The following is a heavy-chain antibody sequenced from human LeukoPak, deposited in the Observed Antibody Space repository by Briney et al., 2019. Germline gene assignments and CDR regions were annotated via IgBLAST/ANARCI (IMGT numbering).Heavy chain of an antibody. D-gene: IGHD2-21*01. J-gene: IGHJ4*02. V-gene: IGHV4-34*01. Sequence: PSETLSLTCAVYGGSFSGYYWSWIRQPPGKGLEWIGEINHRGSTNYNPSLKSRVTISVDTSKNQFSLKLSSVTAADTAVYYCARGWVIFDYWGQGTLVTVSS. CDR2: INHRGST. CDR1: GGSFSGYY. CDR3: ARGWVIFDY.